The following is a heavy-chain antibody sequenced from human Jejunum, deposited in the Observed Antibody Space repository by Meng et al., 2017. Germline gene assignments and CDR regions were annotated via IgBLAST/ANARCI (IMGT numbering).Heavy chain of an antibody. CDR1: GFSLTTTGMG. CDR3: ARIMITFGGVIVRLDAFDF. CDR2: IYWDDDK. V-gene: IGHV2-5*02. D-gene: IGHD3-16*02. J-gene: IGHJ3*01. Sequence: SGPTLVKPTQTLTLTCTFSGFSLTTTGMGVGWIRQPPGKALEWLAVIYWDDDKRYSPSVKSRLTSIKDTSNNLLVLTMTNMDPVDTGTYYCARIMITFGGVIVRLDAFDFWGQGTMVTVSS.